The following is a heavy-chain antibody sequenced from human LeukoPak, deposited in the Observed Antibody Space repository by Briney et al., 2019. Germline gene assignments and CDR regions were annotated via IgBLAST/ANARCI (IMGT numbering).Heavy chain of an antibody. Sequence: GSLRLSCAASGFPFSNYNMNWVRQPPGKGLEWVSSISTTSTYIYYADSVKGRFTISRGNAKNSLYLQMSSLRAEDTAVYYCARDASPEGFDYWGQGTLVTVSS. J-gene: IGHJ4*02. CDR3: ARDASPEGFDY. CDR2: ISTTSTYI. CDR1: GFPFSNYN. D-gene: IGHD1-14*01. V-gene: IGHV3-21*01.